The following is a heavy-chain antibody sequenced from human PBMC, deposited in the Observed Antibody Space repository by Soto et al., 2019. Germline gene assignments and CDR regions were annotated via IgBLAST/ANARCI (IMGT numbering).Heavy chain of an antibody. CDR2: IKSKTDGGTT. J-gene: IGHJ3*02. D-gene: IGHD1-26*01. Sequence: GGSLRLSCAASGFTFSNAWMSWVRQAPGKGLEWVGRIKSKTDGGTTDYAAPVKGRFTISRDDSKNTLYLQMNSLKTEDTAVYYCTTAGIQWELLRRWGDAFDIWGQGTMVTVSS. CDR1: GFTFSNAW. CDR3: TTAGIQWELLRRWGDAFDI. V-gene: IGHV3-15*01.